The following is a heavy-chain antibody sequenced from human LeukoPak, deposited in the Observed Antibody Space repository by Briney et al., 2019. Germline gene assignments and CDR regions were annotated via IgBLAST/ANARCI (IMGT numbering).Heavy chain of an antibody. Sequence: PSETLSLTCTVSGGSISSGDYYWSWIRQPPGKGLEWIGYIYYSGSTYYNPSLKSRVTISVDTSKNQFSLKLSSVTAADTAVYYCARAAAGGYCSSTSCSPDSDYWGQGTLVTVSS. CDR1: GGSISSGDYY. CDR3: ARAAAGGYCSSTSCSPDSDY. CDR2: IYYSGST. D-gene: IGHD2-2*01. V-gene: IGHV4-30-4*08. J-gene: IGHJ4*02.